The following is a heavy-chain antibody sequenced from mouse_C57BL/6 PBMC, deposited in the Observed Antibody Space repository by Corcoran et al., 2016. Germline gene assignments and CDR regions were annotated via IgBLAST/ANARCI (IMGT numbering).Heavy chain of an antibody. CDR1: GYTFTDYY. J-gene: IGHJ1*03. CDR2: IFPGSGST. D-gene: IGHD1-1*01. Sequence: QVQLQQSGPELVKPGASVKISCKASGYTFTDYYINWVKQRPGQGLEWIGWIFPGSGSTYYNEKFKGKATLTVDKSSSTAYMLLSSLTSEDYAVYCCARDSYYGSSHWYFDVWGTGTTVTVSS. CDR3: ARDSYYGSSHWYFDV. V-gene: IGHV1-75*01.